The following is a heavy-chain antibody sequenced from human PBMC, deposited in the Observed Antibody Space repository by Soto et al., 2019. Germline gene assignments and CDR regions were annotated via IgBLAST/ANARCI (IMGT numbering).Heavy chain of an antibody. CDR1: VISLRTSLVC. Sequence: SGAALVNPTHTLTLTFSVGVISLRTSLVCLVVIRHPPGKALGWLALIYGNDDKHDSPSLKTRLTITKDTSKNQAVLTMTNMDPVATATYYCARGIPAIKVFDLDIWGKGKMVNVS. J-gene: IGHJ3*02. D-gene: IGHD2-21*01. CDR3: ARGIPAIKVFDLDI. V-gene: IGHV2-5*01. CDR2: IYGNDDK.